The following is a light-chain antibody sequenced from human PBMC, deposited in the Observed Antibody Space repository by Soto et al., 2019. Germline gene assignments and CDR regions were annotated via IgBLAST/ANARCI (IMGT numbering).Light chain of an antibody. Sequence: DIQMTQSPSSLSASVGARVTITCRASQSIRNYVNWYQQKPGKAPKFLIYVASTLQSGVPSSFSGSGSWTDFTLTISNLHHEDFATYYCQQLYSTPFTFGPGTKQELK. V-gene: IGKV1-39*01. CDR3: QQLYSTPFT. CDR1: QSIRNY. J-gene: IGKJ2*01. CDR2: VAS.